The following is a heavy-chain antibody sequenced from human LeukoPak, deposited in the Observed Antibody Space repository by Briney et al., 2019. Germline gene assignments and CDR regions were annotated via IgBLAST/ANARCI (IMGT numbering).Heavy chain of an antibody. CDR1: GFTFSNNA. J-gene: IGHJ3*02. Sequence: PGGSLRLSCAASGFTFSNNALSWVRQAPGKGLEWVSVISGSGGSTYYADSVKGPFTISRDNSKNTLYLQMDSLRAGDTAVYYCARGRLRVIDAFDIWGQGTMVTVSS. CDR2: ISGSGGST. V-gene: IGHV3-23*01. CDR3: ARGRLRVIDAFDI. D-gene: IGHD2-21*01.